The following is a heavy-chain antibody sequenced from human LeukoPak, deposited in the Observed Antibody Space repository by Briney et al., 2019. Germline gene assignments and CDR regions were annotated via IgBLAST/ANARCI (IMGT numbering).Heavy chain of an antibody. D-gene: IGHD3-22*01. Sequence: SETLSLTCAVYGGSFSGYYWTWIRQPPGKGLEWIGEINDSGRTNYNPSLKSRVTISVDTSKNQFSLKMSSVTAADTAVYYCAREPYYYDSSGYYSGAFDIWGQGTMVTVSS. J-gene: IGHJ3*02. CDR3: AREPYYYDSSGYYSGAFDI. CDR2: INDSGRT. V-gene: IGHV4-34*01. CDR1: GGSFSGYY.